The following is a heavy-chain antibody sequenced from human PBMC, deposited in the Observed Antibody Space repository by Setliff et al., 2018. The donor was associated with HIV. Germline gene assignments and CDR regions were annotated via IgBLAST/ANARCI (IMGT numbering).Heavy chain of an antibody. D-gene: IGHD2-15*01. V-gene: IGHV4-59*01. CDR1: GGSITGYY. CDR3: ARDRIEVVVDGPHDVFDV. CDR2: IYYSGNT. J-gene: IGHJ3*01. Sequence: SETLSLTCTVSGGSITGYYWSWIRQPPGKGLEWIGWIYYSGNTRYNPSLKSRVTISLDTSKNRFSLQLTSVTAADTAVYYCARDRIEVVVDGPHDVFDVWGRGTTVTVSS.